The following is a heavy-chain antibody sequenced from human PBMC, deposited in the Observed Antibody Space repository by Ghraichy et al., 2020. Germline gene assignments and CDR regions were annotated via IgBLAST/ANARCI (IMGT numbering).Heavy chain of an antibody. CDR2: IYYSGST. J-gene: IGHJ6*02. Sequence: TLSLTCTVSGGSISSGDYYWSWIRQPPGKGLEWIGYIYYSGSTYYNPSLKSRVTISVDTSKNQFSLKLSSVTAADTAVYYCARDRFSRAKPPDVWGQGTTVTVSS. D-gene: IGHD4/OR15-4a*01. CDR1: GGSISSGDYY. V-gene: IGHV4-30-4*01. CDR3: ARDRFSRAKPPDV.